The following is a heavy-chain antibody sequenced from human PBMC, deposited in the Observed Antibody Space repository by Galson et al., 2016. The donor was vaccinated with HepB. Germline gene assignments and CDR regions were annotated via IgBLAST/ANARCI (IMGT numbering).Heavy chain of an antibody. Sequence: SVKVSCKVSGYTLTELSMHWVRQAPGKGLEWMGGFDPEDVETIYAQKFQGRVTMTEDTSATSAYMELSSLRSEDTAVYFCARPKSYCLSTGCWDAFDIWGQGTMVTVSS. J-gene: IGHJ3*02. CDR3: ARPKSYCLSTGCWDAFDI. CDR2: FDPEDVET. CDR1: GYTLTELS. V-gene: IGHV1-24*01. D-gene: IGHD2-2*01.